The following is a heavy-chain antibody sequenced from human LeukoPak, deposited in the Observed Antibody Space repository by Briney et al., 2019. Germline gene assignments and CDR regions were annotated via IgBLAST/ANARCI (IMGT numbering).Heavy chain of an antibody. J-gene: IGHJ5*02. Sequence: GGSLRLSCAASGFTFSSYGMHWVRQAPGKGLEWVAFIRFDGNNKYYADSVKGRFTISRDNSKNTLYLQMNSLRAEDTAVYYCAKDLPAAINDWFDPWGQGTLVTVSS. CDR1: GFTFSSYG. D-gene: IGHD2-2*01. CDR2: IRFDGNNK. CDR3: AKDLPAAINDWFDP. V-gene: IGHV3-30*02.